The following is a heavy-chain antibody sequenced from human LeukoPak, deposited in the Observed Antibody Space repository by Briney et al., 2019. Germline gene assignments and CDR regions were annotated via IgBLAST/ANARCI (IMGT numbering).Heavy chain of an antibody. D-gene: IGHD2-2*01. CDR2: IRSKAYGGTA. CDR1: GFTFGDYA. J-gene: IGHJ6*02. CDR3: TRDFPGATEDYYYGMDV. Sequence: GGSLRLSCTASGFTFGDYAMSWFRQAPGKGLEWVGFIRSKAYGGTAEYAASVKGRFTISRDDSKSIAYLQMNSLKTEDTAVYYCTRDFPGATEDYYYGMDVWGQGTTVTVSS. V-gene: IGHV3-49*03.